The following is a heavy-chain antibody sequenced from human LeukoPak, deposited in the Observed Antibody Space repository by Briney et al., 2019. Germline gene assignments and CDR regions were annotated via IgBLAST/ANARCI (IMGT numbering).Heavy chain of an antibody. V-gene: IGHV3-33*01. Sequence: GRSLRLSCAASGFTFSSYGMHWVRQAPGKGLEWGAVIWYDGSNKYYADSVKGRFTISRDNSKNTLYLQMNSLRAEDTAVYYCAREVWFGESPLGMDVWGQGTTVTVSS. CDR3: AREVWFGESPLGMDV. CDR2: IWYDGSNK. J-gene: IGHJ6*02. D-gene: IGHD3-10*01. CDR1: GFTFSSYG.